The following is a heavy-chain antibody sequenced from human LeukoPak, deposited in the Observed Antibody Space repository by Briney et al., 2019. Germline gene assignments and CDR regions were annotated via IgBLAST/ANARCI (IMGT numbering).Heavy chain of an antibody. CDR2: IYYSGST. CDR3: ARLRTYYDILTGSSTIDY. Sequence: SETLSLTCAVYGGSFSGYYWSWIRQPPGKGLEWIGSIYYSGSTYYNPSLKSRVTISVDTSKNQFSLKLSSVTAADTAVYYCARLRTYYDILTGSSTIDYWGQGTLVTVSS. D-gene: IGHD3-9*01. V-gene: IGHV4-34*01. J-gene: IGHJ4*02. CDR1: GGSFSGYY.